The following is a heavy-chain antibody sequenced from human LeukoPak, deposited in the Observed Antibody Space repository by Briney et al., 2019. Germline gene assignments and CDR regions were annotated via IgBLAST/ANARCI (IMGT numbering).Heavy chain of an antibody. CDR1: GGTFSSYA. Sequence: SVKVSCKASGGTFSSYAISWVRQAPGQGLEWMGGIMPIFGTANYAQKFQGRVTITADESTSTAYMELSSLRSEDTAVYYCARASFAYYYGSGSPKDAFDIWGQGTMVTVSS. CDR2: IMPIFGTA. CDR3: ARASFAYYYGSGSPKDAFDI. J-gene: IGHJ3*02. V-gene: IGHV1-69*13. D-gene: IGHD3-10*01.